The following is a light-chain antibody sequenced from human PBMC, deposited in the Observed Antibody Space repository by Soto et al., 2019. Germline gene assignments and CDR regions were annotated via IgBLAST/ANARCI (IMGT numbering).Light chain of an antibody. Sequence: IVLTQSPATLSLSPGERATLSCRASQSVSSYLAWYQQKPGQAPRLLIYDASNRATGIPARFSGSGSGTDFTLTISSLEPEDFAVYYCQQRSNWPLTSGGGTKVDIK. CDR2: DAS. CDR1: QSVSSY. J-gene: IGKJ4*01. CDR3: QQRSNWPLT. V-gene: IGKV3-11*01.